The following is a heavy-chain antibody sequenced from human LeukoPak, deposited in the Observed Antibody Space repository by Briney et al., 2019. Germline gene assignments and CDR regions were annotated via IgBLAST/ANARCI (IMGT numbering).Heavy chain of an antibody. CDR2: IHPEGNEK. Sequence: GGSLRLSCAVSGFTSSNFWMSWVRRAPGRGLEWVANIHPEGNEKYHVESVKGRFTISRDNAKNSLFLQMNGLRVEDTAVYYCARGDDFSGDHWGQGTLVTVSS. CDR3: ARGDDFSGDH. J-gene: IGHJ4*02. CDR1: GFTSSNFW. D-gene: IGHD1-1*01. V-gene: IGHV3-7*04.